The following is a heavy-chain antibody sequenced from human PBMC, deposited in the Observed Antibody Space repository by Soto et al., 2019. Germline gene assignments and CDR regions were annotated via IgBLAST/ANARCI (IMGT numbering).Heavy chain of an antibody. CDR1: GFSLSTSGVG. D-gene: IGHD3-22*01. CDR2: LYWDDDK. Sequence: QITLKESGPTLVKPTQTLTLTCTFSGFSLSTSGVGVGWIRQPPGKALEWLALLYWDDDKRYSPSLKSRLTITKDTSKRGVVLTMTNIDPVDTATYYCAHIGFHSSGSDAFDIWGQGTMVTVSS. CDR3: AHIGFHSSGSDAFDI. V-gene: IGHV2-5*02. J-gene: IGHJ3*02.